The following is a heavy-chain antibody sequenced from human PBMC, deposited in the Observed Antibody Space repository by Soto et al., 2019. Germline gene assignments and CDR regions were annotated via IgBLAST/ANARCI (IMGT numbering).Heavy chain of an antibody. V-gene: IGHV1-69*01. D-gene: IGHD3-16*01. J-gene: IGHJ6*02. CDR1: GGIFTNNA. CDR3: ATGGHNDGYNFYHVRDV. Sequence: QVQVVQAGAEVKKPGSSVKVSCKVSGGIFTNNAISWVRQAPGQGLEWLGGVIPLFDTAYYAQIFRGRLRISADGATTTSYLELGGRTSVDTAVYCWATGGHNDGYNFYHVRDVWGQGTTVTVS. CDR2: VIPLFDTA.